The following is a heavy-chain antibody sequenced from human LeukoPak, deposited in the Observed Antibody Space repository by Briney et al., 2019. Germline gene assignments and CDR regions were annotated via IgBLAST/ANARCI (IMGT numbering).Heavy chain of an antibody. CDR2: IRKDGSDK. J-gene: IGHJ4*02. V-gene: IGHV3-7*05. CDR3: GRGLRWQDY. Sequence: GGSLRLSCSTSGFDFSGESMTWVRQAPGRGLECVANIRKDGSDKNYVASVRGRFTISRDNAKNSLYLQMNSLRAEDTAVYYCGRGLRWQDYWGRGTLVTVSS. CDR1: GFDFSGES. D-gene: IGHD4-23*01.